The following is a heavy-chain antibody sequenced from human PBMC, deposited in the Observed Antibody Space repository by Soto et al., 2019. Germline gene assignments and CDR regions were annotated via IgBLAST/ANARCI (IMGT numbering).Heavy chain of an antibody. CDR3: ARAPDAAAGTGDDY. CDR1: GFTFSSYA. D-gene: IGHD6-13*01. Sequence: GGSLRLSCAASGFTFSSYAMHWVRQAPGKGLEWVAVISYDGSNKYYADTVKGRFTISRDNSKNTLYLQMNSLRAEDTAVYDCARAPDAAAGTGDDYWGQGTLVTVSS. J-gene: IGHJ4*02. V-gene: IGHV3-30*04. CDR2: ISYDGSNK.